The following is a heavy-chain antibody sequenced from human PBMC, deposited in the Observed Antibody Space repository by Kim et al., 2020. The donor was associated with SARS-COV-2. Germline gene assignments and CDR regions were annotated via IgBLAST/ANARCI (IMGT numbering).Heavy chain of an antibody. J-gene: IGHJ4*02. V-gene: IGHV3-30*18. CDR2: ISFDGSNK. D-gene: IGHD5-18*01. Sequence: GGSLRLSCAASTFTFSTHGMHWVRQAPGKGLEWVAVISFDGSNKYYADSVKGRFTISRDNSKDTLYLQMDSLRTEDTAVYYCAKVAYSYGYDYFAYWGQGTLVTVSS. CDR3: AKVAYSYGYDYFAY. CDR1: TFTFSTHG.